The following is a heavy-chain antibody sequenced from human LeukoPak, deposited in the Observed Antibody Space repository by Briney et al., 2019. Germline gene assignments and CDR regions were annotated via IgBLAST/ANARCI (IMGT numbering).Heavy chain of an antibody. CDR3: AKDRGHCVNGVCHNYYYMDV. J-gene: IGHJ6*03. Sequence: PGGSLRLSCAASGFTFSSYAMSWVRQAPGKGLEWVSTISAGGGSTDYADSVKGRFTIPRDNSKNTLYLQMNSLRAEDTAVYYCAKDRGHCVNGVCHNYYYMDVWGKGTTVTVSS. D-gene: IGHD2-8*01. CDR1: GFTFSSYA. V-gene: IGHV3-23*01. CDR2: ISAGGGST.